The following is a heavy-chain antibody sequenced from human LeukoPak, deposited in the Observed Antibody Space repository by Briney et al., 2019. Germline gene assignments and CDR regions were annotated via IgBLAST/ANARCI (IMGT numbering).Heavy chain of an antibody. Sequence: GGSLRLSCVASGFTFTDAWMSWVRQAPGKGLEWIGRIKSKSEGATGDFAAPVKGRVTMSRDESKNTVYLHMDSLKIEDTAMYYCAAGTGNSDFDYWGQGTLVTVSS. CDR1: GFTFTDAW. D-gene: IGHD1-1*01. CDR3: AAGTGNSDFDY. CDR2: IKSKSEGATG. V-gene: IGHV3-15*01. J-gene: IGHJ4*02.